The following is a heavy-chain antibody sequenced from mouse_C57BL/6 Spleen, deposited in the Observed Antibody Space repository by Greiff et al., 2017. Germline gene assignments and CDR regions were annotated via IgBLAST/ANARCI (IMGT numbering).Heavy chain of an antibody. CDR1: GFTFSDYY. CDR2: INYDGSST. J-gene: IGHJ4*01. Sequence: EVKLVESEGGLVQPGSSMKLSCTASGFTFSDYYMAWVRQVPEKGLEWVANINYDGSSTYYLDSLKSRFIISRDNAKNILYLQMSSLKSEDTATYYGARSDYYAMDYWGQGTSVTVSS. V-gene: IGHV5-16*01. CDR3: ARSDYYAMDY.